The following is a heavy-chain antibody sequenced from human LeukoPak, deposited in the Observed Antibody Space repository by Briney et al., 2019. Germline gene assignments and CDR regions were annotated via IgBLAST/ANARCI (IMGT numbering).Heavy chain of an antibody. J-gene: IGHJ4*02. V-gene: IGHV4-39*01. CDR1: GGSISSSGYY. Sequence: SETLSLTCTVSGGSISSSGYYWGWIRQPPGKGLEWIGTIYYSGSTYYNPSLKSRVTISVDTSKNQFSLKLSSVTAADTAVYYCARFRTLTTHFDYWGQGTLVTVSS. D-gene: IGHD4-11*01. CDR2: IYYSGST. CDR3: ARFRTLTTHFDY.